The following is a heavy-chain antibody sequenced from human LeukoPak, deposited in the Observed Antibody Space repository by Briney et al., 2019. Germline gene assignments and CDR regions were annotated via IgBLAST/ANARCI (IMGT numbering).Heavy chain of an antibody. Sequence: ASVKVSCKASGYTFTSYGISWVRQAPGQGLEWMGWISAYNGNTNYAQKLQGRVTMTTDTSTSTAYMELRSLGSDDTAVYYCARALGVPAAADFDYWGQGTLVTVSS. CDR2: ISAYNGNT. V-gene: IGHV1-18*01. D-gene: IGHD2-2*01. J-gene: IGHJ4*02. CDR1: GYTFTSYG. CDR3: ARALGVPAAADFDY.